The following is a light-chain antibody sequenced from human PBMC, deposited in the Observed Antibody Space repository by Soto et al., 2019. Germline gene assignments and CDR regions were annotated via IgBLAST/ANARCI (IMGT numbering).Light chain of an antibody. CDR3: NSYTSSSTRV. V-gene: IGLV2-14*01. CDR2: EVN. J-gene: IGLJ2*01. Sequence: QSALTQPASVSGSPGQSITISCTGTSSDVGGYNYVSWYQQHQGKGPKLLIYEVNNRPSGVSNRFSGSKSGNTASLTISGLQAEDEADYYCNSYTSSSTRVFGGGTKLTVL. CDR1: SSDVGGYNY.